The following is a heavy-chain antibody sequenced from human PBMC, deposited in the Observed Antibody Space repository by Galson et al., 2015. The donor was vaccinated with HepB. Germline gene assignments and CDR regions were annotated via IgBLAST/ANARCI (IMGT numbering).Heavy chain of an antibody. Sequence: SVKVSCKASGYTFTSYDINWVRQATGQGLEWMGWMNPNSGNTGYAQKFQGRVTMTRNTSISTAYMELSSLRSEDTAVYYCARGLARITIFGVPDSGGAFDIWGQGTMVTVSS. CDR3: ARGLARITIFGVPDSGGAFDI. CDR2: MNPNSGNT. CDR1: GYTFTSYD. J-gene: IGHJ3*02. D-gene: IGHD3-3*01. V-gene: IGHV1-8*01.